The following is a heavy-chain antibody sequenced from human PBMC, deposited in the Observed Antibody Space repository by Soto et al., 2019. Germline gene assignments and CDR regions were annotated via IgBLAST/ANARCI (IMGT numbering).Heavy chain of an antibody. CDR2: IYYSGST. CDR1: GGSISSYY. V-gene: IGHV4-59*08. D-gene: IGHD4-17*01. Sequence: LSLTCTVSGGSISSYYWSWIRQPPGKGLEWIEYIYYSGSTNYNPSLKSRVTISVDTSKNQFSLTLSSVTAADTAVYYCAGRPYGDFLDYWGQGTLVTVSS. J-gene: IGHJ4*02. CDR3: AGRPYGDFLDY.